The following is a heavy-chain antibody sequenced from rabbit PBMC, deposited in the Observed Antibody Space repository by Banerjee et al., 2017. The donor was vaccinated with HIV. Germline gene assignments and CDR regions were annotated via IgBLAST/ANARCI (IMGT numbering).Heavy chain of an antibody. CDR2: IYVGSSGST. CDR3: ARADYSYDYAAGGMDL. CDR1: GVSFSGSYY. J-gene: IGHJ6*01. Sequence: QSLEESGGDLVKPGASLTLTCTASGVSFSGSYYMCWVRQAPGKGLEWIACIYVGSSGSTYYASWAKGRFTISKTSSTTVTLQMTSLTAADTATYFCARADYSYDYAAGGMDLWGQGTLVTVS. D-gene: IGHD6-1*01. V-gene: IGHV1S40*01.